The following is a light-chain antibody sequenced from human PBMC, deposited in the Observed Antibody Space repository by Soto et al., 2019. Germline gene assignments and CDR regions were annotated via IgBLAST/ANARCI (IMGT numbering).Light chain of an antibody. CDR1: QSVSKSF. CDR2: GAL. CDR3: LQYGDAIPWT. V-gene: IGKV3-20*01. Sequence: EIVLTQSPGTLSMSPGERVVLSCRASQSVSKSFVAWYQQKPGQAPRLLIYGALSRATGIPDRVSGSRYGTDFTLTIRRLEPEDCAVYYCLQYGDAIPWTFGQGTKVDIK. J-gene: IGKJ1*01.